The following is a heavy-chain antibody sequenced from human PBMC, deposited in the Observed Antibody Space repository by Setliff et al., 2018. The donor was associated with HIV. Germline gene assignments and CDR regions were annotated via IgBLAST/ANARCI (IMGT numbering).Heavy chain of an antibody. J-gene: IGHJ6*03. D-gene: IGHD1-1*01. V-gene: IGHV4-34*01. CDR2: VNHSGST. CDR3: ALGTYYYYMDV. CDR1: GGSFSGHY. Sequence: LSLTCAVYGGSFSGHYWSWIRQPPGKGLEWIGEVNHSGSTNYNPSLKSRVTISVDTSKNQFSLKLSSVTAADTAVYYCALGTYYYYMDVWGKGTTVTVSS.